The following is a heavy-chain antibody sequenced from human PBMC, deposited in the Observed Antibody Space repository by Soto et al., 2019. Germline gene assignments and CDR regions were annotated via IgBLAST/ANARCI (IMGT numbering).Heavy chain of an antibody. Sequence: SETLSLTCTVSGGSISSGDYYWSWIRQPPGKGLEWIGYIYYSGSTYYNPSLKSRVTISVDTSKNQFSLKLSSVTAADTAVYYCAREKAAAGHFDYWGQGTLVTVSS. CDR1: GGSISSGDYY. V-gene: IGHV4-30-4*01. D-gene: IGHD6-13*01. CDR3: AREKAAAGHFDY. CDR2: IYYSGST. J-gene: IGHJ4*02.